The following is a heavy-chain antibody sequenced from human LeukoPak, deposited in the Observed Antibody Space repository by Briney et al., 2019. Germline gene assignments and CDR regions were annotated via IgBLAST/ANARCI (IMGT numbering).Heavy chain of an antibody. CDR1: GFTFSDYY. CDR2: ISSSGSTI. Sequence: GGSLRLSCAASGFTFSDYYMSWIRQAPGKGLEWVSYISSSGSTIYYADSVKGRFTISRENAQNSLYLQMNNLRAGDTAVYYCARDRRADYGRNDDAFDVWGQGTTVTVSS. CDR3: ARDRRADYGRNDDAFDV. J-gene: IGHJ3*01. D-gene: IGHD4-17*01. V-gene: IGHV3-11*04.